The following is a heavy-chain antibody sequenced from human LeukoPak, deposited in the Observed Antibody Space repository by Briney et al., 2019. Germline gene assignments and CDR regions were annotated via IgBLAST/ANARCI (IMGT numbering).Heavy chain of an antibody. Sequence: SGTLSLTCTVSGGSISSSSYYWGWIRQPPGKGLEWIGSIYYSGSTYYNPSLKSRVTISVDTSKNQFSLKLSSVTAADTAVYYCARTTVTMNYYYYYMDVWGKGTTVTISS. D-gene: IGHD4-17*01. CDR2: IYYSGST. CDR1: GGSISSSSYY. V-gene: IGHV4-39*01. CDR3: ARTTVTMNYYYYYMDV. J-gene: IGHJ6*03.